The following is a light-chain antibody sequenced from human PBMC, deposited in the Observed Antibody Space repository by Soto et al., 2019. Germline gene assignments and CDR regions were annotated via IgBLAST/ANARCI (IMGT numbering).Light chain of an antibody. CDR3: AAWDDNLNGPV. V-gene: IGLV1-44*01. J-gene: IGLJ2*01. CDR1: SSNIGGNS. Sequence: QSVLTQPPSASGTPGQRVTISCSGNSSNIGGNSVNWYQHLPGTAPKILMYSDDERPSGVPDRFSGSKSGTSASLAISGLQSEDEADYYCAAWDDNLNGPVFGGGTKLTVL. CDR2: SDD.